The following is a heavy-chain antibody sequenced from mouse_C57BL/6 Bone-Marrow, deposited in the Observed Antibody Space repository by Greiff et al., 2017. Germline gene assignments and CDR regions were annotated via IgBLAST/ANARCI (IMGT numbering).Heavy chain of an antibody. CDR3: ARPQGLVYAMDY. Sequence: VQLKESGPELVKPGASVKISCKASGYSFTDYNMNWVKQSNGKSLEWIGVINPNYGTTSYNQKFKGKATLTVDQSSSTAYMQLNSLTSEDSAVXYCARPQGLVYAMDYWGQGTSVTVSS. D-gene: IGHD3-1*01. CDR1: GYSFTDYN. CDR2: INPNYGTT. J-gene: IGHJ4*01. V-gene: IGHV1-39*01.